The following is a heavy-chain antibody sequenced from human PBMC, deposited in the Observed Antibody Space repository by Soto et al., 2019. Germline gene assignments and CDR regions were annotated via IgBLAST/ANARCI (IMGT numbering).Heavy chain of an antibody. D-gene: IGHD6-13*01. CDR3: AKDHVTTRIAAAGGMDV. CDR1: GFTFSSYA. J-gene: IGHJ6*02. Sequence: GGSLRLSCAASGFTFSSYAMSWVRQAPGKGLEWVSAISGSGGSTYYADSVKGRFTISRDNSKNTLYLQMNSLRAEDTAVYYCAKDHVTTRIAAAGGMDVWGQGTTVTSP. CDR2: ISGSGGST. V-gene: IGHV3-23*01.